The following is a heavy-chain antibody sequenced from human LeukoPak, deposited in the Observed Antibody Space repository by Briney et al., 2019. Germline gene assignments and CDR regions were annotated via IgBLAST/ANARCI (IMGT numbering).Heavy chain of an antibody. J-gene: IGHJ6*03. Sequence: KPSETLSLTCAVYGGSFSGYYWSWIRQPPGKGLEWIGEINHSGSTNYNPSLKSRVTISVDTSKNQFSLKLSSVTAADTAVYYCARKRSYPQYSSSWSYYYYYYMDVWGKGTTVTVSS. V-gene: IGHV4-34*01. CDR3: ARKRSYPQYSSSWSYYYYYYMDV. CDR1: GGSFSGYY. D-gene: IGHD6-13*01. CDR2: INHSGST.